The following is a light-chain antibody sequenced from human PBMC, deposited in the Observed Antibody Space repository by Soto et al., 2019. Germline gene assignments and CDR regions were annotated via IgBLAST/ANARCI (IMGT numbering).Light chain of an antibody. CDR3: LQHNSYPRA. CDR1: QAIGHD. V-gene: IGKV1-17*01. CDR2: AAS. Sequence: DIQMTQSPSSLSASVGDRVTITCRASQAIGHDLGWYQQRPGKAPNRLIYAASRLQSGVSSRFSGSGSGTEFTLTISSLQPEDFATYYCLQHNSYPRAFGAGTRVEIK. J-gene: IGKJ4*01.